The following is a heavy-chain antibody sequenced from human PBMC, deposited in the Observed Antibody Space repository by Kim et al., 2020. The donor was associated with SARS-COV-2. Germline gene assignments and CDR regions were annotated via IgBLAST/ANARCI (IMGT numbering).Heavy chain of an antibody. V-gene: IGHV4-59*01. Sequence: SETLSLTCTVSGGSISSYYWSWIRQPPGKXXEWXGXXYYSGSTNHNPSLKSRXTISVDTSKNQFSLKLSSVTTXDTAVYXCAGDSSSYVWGSYRLPGNWFDXWGQXTLVTXXS. D-gene: IGHD3-16*02. J-gene: IGHJ5*02. CDR2: XYYSGST. CDR1: GGSISSYY. CDR3: AGDSSSYVWGSYRLPGNWFDX.